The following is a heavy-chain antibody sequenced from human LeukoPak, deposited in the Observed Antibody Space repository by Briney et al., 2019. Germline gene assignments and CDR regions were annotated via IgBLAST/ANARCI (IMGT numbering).Heavy chain of an antibody. D-gene: IGHD4-17*01. V-gene: IGHV3-30*02. Sequence: GGSLRLSCAASGFTFSNYGMHWVRQAPGKGLEWVALISFDGSQKYYGDSVKGRFTISRDNSKSTVYLQMNSLRVEDAAVYYCAKDQSYGDYSPDYYGMDVWGQGTTVTVSS. J-gene: IGHJ6*02. CDR1: GFTFSNYG. CDR2: ISFDGSQK. CDR3: AKDQSYGDYSPDYYGMDV.